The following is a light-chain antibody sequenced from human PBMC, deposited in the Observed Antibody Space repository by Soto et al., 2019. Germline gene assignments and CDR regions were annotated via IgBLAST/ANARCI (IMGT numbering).Light chain of an antibody. J-gene: IGLJ3*02. CDR3: SSYTSSSTLGV. CDR2: EVS. CDR1: SSDVGGYNY. V-gene: IGLV2-14*01. Sequence: QSALTQPASVSGSPGQSITISCTGTSSDVGGYNYVSWYQQHPGKAPKLMIYEVSNRPPGVSNRFSGSKSGNTASLTISGLQAEDDADYYCSSYTSSSTLGVFGGGTKLPVL.